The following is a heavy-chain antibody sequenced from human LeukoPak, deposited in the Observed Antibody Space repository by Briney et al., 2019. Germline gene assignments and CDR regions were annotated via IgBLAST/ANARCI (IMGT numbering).Heavy chain of an antibody. Sequence: PGGSLRLSCVASGFTFSSYGMNWVRQAPGKGPEWVSSITGSSSYIYYADSVKGRFTISRDNAKNSLYLQMNSLRAEDTAVYYCARAYSSSWYDWGQGTLVTVSS. CDR1: GFTFSSYG. V-gene: IGHV3-21*01. CDR3: ARAYSSSWYD. D-gene: IGHD6-13*01. J-gene: IGHJ4*02. CDR2: ITGSSSYI.